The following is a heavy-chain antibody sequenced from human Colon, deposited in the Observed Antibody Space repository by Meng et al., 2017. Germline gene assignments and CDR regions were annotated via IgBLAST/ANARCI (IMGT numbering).Heavy chain of an antibody. D-gene: IGHD6-19*01. J-gene: IGHJ4*02. CDR3: ASFPPPGKQWLVTDY. Sequence: PLEGSGPGLVKPSGTLSLTCAVSGGSISSSNWWSWVRQPPGKGLEWIGEIYHSGSTNYNPSLKSRVTISVDKSKNQFSLKLSSVTAADTAVYYCASFPPPGKQWLVTDYWGQGTLVTVSS. CDR2: IYHSGST. V-gene: IGHV4-4*02. CDR1: GGSISSSNW.